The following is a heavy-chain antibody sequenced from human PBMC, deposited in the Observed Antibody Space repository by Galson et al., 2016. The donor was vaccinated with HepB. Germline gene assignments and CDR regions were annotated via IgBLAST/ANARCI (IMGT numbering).Heavy chain of an antibody. CDR3: ARDSGKYGIDL. CDR1: GFTFSTYG. J-gene: IGHJ2*01. D-gene: IGHD1-26*01. Sequence: SLRLSCAVSGFTFSTYGMHWVRQAPGKGLEWVAVIWYDGSRKYYGDSVKGRFTISRDDSKDMLYLQMNSLRADDTAVYYCARDSGKYGIDLWGRGPLVTVSS. CDR2: IWYDGSRK. V-gene: IGHV3-33*01.